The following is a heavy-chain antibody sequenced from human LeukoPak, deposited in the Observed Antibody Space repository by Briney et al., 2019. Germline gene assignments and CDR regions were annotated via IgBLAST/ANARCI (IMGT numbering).Heavy chain of an antibody. CDR2: IYRSGNT. CDR1: GDSISSDYR. D-gene: IGHD3-22*01. Sequence: SETLSLTCAVTGDSISSDYRWGWIRQPPGKGLEWIGSIYRSGNTNYNPSLKSRVTMSVDTSKNQFTLKLSSVTAADTAVYYCAGHITGPSGYPFDDWGQGTLVTVSS. CDR3: AGHITGPSGYPFDD. J-gene: IGHJ4*02. V-gene: IGHV4-38-2*01.